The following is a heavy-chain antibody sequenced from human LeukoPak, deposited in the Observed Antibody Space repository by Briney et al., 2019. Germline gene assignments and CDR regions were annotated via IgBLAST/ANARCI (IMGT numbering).Heavy chain of an antibody. V-gene: IGHV4-59*08. CDR3: LTVDTSMGVDY. D-gene: IGHD5-18*01. J-gene: IGHJ4*02. Sequence: SETLSLTCTVSGASISDYYWSWIRQPPGKGLEWIGYIYYTGIANYNPSLKNRLTMSVDTSKSQLSLRLSSVTAADTAVYYCLTVDTSMGVDYWGQGTLVTVSS. CDR2: IYYTGIA. CDR1: GASISDYY.